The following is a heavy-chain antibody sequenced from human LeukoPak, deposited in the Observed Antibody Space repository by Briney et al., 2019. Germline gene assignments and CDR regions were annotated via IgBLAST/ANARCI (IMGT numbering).Heavy chain of an antibody. D-gene: IGHD3-9*01. CDR3: TRGYDISDY. V-gene: IGHV3-48*04. CDR1: GLTFSSYS. Sequence: GGSLRLSCAASGLTFSSYSMNWVRQAPGKGLEWLSYISSSGSTMYYADSVKGRFTISRDNAKNSLYLQMSSLRVEDTAIYYCTRGYDISDYWGQGTVATVSS. CDR2: ISSSGSTM. J-gene: IGHJ4*02.